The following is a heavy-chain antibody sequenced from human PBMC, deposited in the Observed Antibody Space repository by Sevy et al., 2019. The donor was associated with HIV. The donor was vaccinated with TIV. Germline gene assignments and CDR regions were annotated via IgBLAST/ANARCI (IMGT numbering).Heavy chain of an antibody. J-gene: IGHJ6*02. V-gene: IGHV3-21*01. CDR3: ARDLPSAVTDPFYYYGMDV. Sequence: GGSLRLSCAASGMNFNRYSMNWVRQAPGKGLEWVSSISSSSNYIYYADSLQGRFTISRDNAKNSLYLQMNNLRAEDTAVYYCARDLPSAVTDPFYYYGMDVWGQGTTVTVSS. CDR1: GMNFNRYS. D-gene: IGHD2-21*02. CDR2: ISSSSNYI.